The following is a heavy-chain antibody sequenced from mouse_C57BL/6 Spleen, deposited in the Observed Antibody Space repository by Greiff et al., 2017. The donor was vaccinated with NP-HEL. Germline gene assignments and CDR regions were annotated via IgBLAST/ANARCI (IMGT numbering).Heavy chain of an antibody. V-gene: IGHV3-6*01. CDR1: GYSITSGYY. CDR2: ISYDGSN. Sequence: EVKLVESGPGLVKPSQSLSLTCYVTGYSITSGYYWNWIRQFPGNQLEWMGYISYDGSNNYNPTLKNRITITRDTSKNQFFLKLNSVTTEDTATYYCASGGSYHAMDYWGKGTSVTVSS. J-gene: IGHJ4*01. CDR3: ASGGSYHAMDY.